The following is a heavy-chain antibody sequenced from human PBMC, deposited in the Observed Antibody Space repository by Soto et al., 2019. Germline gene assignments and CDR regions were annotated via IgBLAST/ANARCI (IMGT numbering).Heavy chain of an antibody. Sequence: ASVKVSCKTSGYTFTTYAMHWVRQAPGQRLEWMGWINAGGGDTKYSQKFQGRVTISRDTSASTAYMELSSLTPEDTAVYYCAGGRVVRGVTTSVPHDFWGQGTLVTVSS. V-gene: IGHV1-3*01. CDR3: AGGRVVRGVTTSVPHDF. CDR1: GYTFTTYA. CDR2: INAGGGDT. D-gene: IGHD3-10*01. J-gene: IGHJ4*02.